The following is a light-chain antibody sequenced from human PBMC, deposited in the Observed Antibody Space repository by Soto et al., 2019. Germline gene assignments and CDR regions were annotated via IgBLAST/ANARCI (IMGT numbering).Light chain of an antibody. CDR1: SSDVGEYNY. CDR2: DVS. J-gene: IGLJ1*01. CDR3: CSYAGSYIFV. Sequence: QSVLTQPRSVSGSPGQSVTISCTGASSDVGEYNYVSWYQQHPGKAPKLMIYDVSKRPSGVPDRFSGSKSGNTASLSISGLQAEDEADYYCCSYAGSYIFVFGTGTKVTVL. V-gene: IGLV2-11*01.